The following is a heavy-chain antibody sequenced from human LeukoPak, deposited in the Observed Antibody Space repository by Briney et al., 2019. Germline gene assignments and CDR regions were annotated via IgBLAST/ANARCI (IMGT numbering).Heavy chain of an antibody. J-gene: IGHJ4*02. V-gene: IGHV4-4*02. Sequence: PSETLSLTCAVSGGSISSSNWWGWVRQPPGKGLEWIGSIYYSGSTYYNPSLKSRVTISVDTSKNQFSLKLSSVTAADTAVYYCARDPQYSLDYWGQGILVTVSS. CDR3: ARDPQYSLDY. D-gene: IGHD5-18*01. CDR1: GGSISSSNW. CDR2: IYYSGST.